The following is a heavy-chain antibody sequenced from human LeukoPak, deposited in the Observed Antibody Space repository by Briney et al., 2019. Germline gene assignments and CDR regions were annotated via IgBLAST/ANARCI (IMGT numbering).Heavy chain of an antibody. D-gene: IGHD3-22*01. CDR1: GFTFSSYW. Sequence: GGSLRLSCAASGFTFSSYWMTWVRQAPGKGLEWVASIKQDGSEKYYVDSVEGRFSISRDNAKNSLCLQMNSLSAEDTAVYYCARCPYDSSGYYSVPSHFDYWGQGTLVTVSS. V-gene: IGHV3-7*01. J-gene: IGHJ4*02. CDR2: IKQDGSEK. CDR3: ARCPYDSSGYYSVPSHFDY.